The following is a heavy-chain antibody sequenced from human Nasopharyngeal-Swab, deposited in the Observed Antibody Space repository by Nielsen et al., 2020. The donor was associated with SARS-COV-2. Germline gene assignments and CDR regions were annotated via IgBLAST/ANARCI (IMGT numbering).Heavy chain of an antibody. D-gene: IGHD6-13*01. Sequence: GESLKISCAASGFTFSDYYMSWIRQAPGKGLEWVSYISSSSSYTDYADSVKGRFTISRDNAKNSLYLQMDNLRAEDTAVYYCARSTSSCWYRPLDYWGQGTLV. J-gene: IGHJ4*02. V-gene: IGHV3-11*03. CDR2: ISSSSSYT. CDR3: ARSTSSCWYRPLDY. CDR1: GFTFSDYY.